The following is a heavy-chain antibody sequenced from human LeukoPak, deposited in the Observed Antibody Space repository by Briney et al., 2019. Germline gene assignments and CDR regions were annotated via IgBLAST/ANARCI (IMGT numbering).Heavy chain of an antibody. D-gene: IGHD2-2*01. CDR1: GFTFSSYS. CDR2: ISSSSSTI. Sequence: PPGGSLRLSCAASGFTFSSYSMNWVRQAPGKGLEWVSYISSSSSTIYYADSEKGRFTISRDNAKNSLYLQMNSLRAEDTAVYYCARAGDVVVGPYYYMDVWGKGTTVTVSS. J-gene: IGHJ6*03. V-gene: IGHV3-48*01. CDR3: ARAGDVVVGPYYYMDV.